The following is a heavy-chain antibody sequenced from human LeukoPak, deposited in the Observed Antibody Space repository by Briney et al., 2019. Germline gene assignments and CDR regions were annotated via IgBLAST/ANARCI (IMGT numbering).Heavy chain of an antibody. V-gene: IGHV3-30*04. CDR1: GFTFSSYA. CDR3: ARDRYFYVPNFDY. CDR2: ISYDGSNK. Sequence: GGSLRLSCAASGFTFSSYAMHWVRQAPGKGLEGVAVISYDGSNKYYADSVKGRFTISRDNSKNTLYLQMNSLRAEDTAVYYCARDRYFYVPNFDYWGQGTLVTVSS. J-gene: IGHJ4*02. D-gene: IGHD3-10*02.